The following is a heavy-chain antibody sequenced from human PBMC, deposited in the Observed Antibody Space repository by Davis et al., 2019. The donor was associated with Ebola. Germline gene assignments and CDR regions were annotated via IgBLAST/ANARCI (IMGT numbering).Heavy chain of an antibody. J-gene: IGHJ6*02. Sequence: MPSETLSLTCTVSGGSISSGGYYWGWIRQPPGKGLEWIGSIYYSGSTYCNPSLKSRVTISVDTSKNQFSLKLSSVTAADTAVYYCARDRFVDPKGYYYYGMDVWGQGTTVTVSS. D-gene: IGHD3-3*01. CDR3: ARDRFVDPKGYYYYGMDV. CDR2: IYYSGST. V-gene: IGHV4-39*02. CDR1: GGSISSGGYY.